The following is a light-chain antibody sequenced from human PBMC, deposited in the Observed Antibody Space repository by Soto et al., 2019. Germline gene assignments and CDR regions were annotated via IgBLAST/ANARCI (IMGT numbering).Light chain of an antibody. V-gene: IGKV3D-15*01. CDR1: QNVNSN. CDR3: QQYDNKPPIT. J-gene: IGKJ5*01. CDR2: GTS. Sequence: EVVMTQSPATLSVSPGERATLSCRASQNVNSNLAWYQQKPGQAPRLLIYGTSTRATGIPDRFSGSGSGTEFTLTISSLQSVDFAIYHCQQYDNKPPITFGQGTRLEIK.